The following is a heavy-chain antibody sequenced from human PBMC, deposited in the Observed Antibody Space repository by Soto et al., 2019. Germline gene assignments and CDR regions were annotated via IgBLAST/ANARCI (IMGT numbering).Heavy chain of an antibody. Sequence: ASVKVSCKASGGTFSNNAISWVRQAPGQGLEWMGGIIPISGSTSYAPKFQGRVTITADESATTAYVELSSLRSEDTAVYYCARGPDRSGFYLFDYWGPGTLVTVSS. CDR1: GGTFSNNA. CDR3: ARGPDRSGFYLFDY. V-gene: IGHV1-69*13. J-gene: IGHJ4*02. D-gene: IGHD3-3*01. CDR2: IIPISGST.